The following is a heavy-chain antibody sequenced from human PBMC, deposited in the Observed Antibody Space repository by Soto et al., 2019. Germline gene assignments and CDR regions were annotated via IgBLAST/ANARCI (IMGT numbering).Heavy chain of an antibody. V-gene: IGHV1-69*02. Sequence: QVQLVQSGAEVKKPGSSVKVSCKASGGTFSSYTISWVRQAPGQGLEWMGRIIPILGIANYVQKFQGRVTITADKSTSTAYKELSSLRSEDTAVYYCARGGGDGFDPWGQGTLVTVSS. J-gene: IGHJ5*02. CDR2: IIPILGIA. CDR1: GGTFSSYT. CDR3: ARGGGDGFDP. D-gene: IGHD2-21*01.